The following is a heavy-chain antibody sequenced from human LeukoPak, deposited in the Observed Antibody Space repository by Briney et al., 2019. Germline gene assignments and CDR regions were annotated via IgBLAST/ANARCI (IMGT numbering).Heavy chain of an antibody. V-gene: IGHV3-74*01. Sequence: GGSLRLSCAASGFTFSSYWMHWVRQAPGKGLVWVSRINSDGSSTSYADSVKGRFSISRDNSKNTLFLQMNSLRADDTAVYYCATPGQWPVYFDYWGPGTQVTVSS. CDR2: INSDGSST. J-gene: IGHJ4*02. CDR3: ATPGQWPVYFDY. CDR1: GFTFSSYW. D-gene: IGHD6-19*01.